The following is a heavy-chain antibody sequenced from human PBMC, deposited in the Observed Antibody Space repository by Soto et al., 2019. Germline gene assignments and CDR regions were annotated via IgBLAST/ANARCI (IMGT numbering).Heavy chain of an antibody. J-gene: IGHJ6*02. D-gene: IGHD2-21*01. V-gene: IGHV3-33*01. CDR2: IWYDGSNK. CDR3: ARGAQTGLREKPISGDV. Sequence: QVQLVESGGGVVQPGRSLRLSCVASGLTFSTYGMHWVRQAPGKGLEWVAVIWYDGSNKYYGDSVKGRFTISRDNSKNPLYLQMNSPRAEDTAVYYCARGAQTGLREKPISGDVWGQGTTVTVSS. CDR1: GLTFSTYG.